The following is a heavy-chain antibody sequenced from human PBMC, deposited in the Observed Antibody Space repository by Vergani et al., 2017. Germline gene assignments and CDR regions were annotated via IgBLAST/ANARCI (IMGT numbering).Heavy chain of an antibody. CDR3: ARIRPVAY. Sequence: EVQLLESGGGLVQPGGSMTISCEASGLPFDTYSFSWVRQAPGQGLEWLSYISGNSNTRVYADSVKGRFTISRDNAKNSVYLHMSRLAAEDTAVYFCARIRPVAYWGQGTLVIVSS. V-gene: IGHV3-48*01. D-gene: IGHD1-14*01. J-gene: IGHJ4*02. CDR2: ISGNSNTR. CDR1: GLPFDTYS.